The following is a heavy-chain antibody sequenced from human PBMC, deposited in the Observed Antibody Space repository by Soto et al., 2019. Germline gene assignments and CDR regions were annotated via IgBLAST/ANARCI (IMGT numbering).Heavy chain of an antibody. V-gene: IGHV1-8*01. CDR2: MNPNCGNT. Sequence: QVQLVQSGAEVKKPGASVKVSCKASGYTFTSYDINWVRQATGQGLEWMGWMNPNCGNTGYAQKVQGRGTMTRNTPISTAYMELSSLRSEDTAVYYCAREQSSSWRFDYWGQGTLVTVSS. D-gene: IGHD6-13*01. J-gene: IGHJ4*02. CDR3: AREQSSSWRFDY. CDR1: GYTFTSYD.